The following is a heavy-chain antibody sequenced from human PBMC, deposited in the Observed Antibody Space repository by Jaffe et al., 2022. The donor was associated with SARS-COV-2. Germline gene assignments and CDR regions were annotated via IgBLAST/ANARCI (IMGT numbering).Heavy chain of an antibody. CDR2: INPSGGST. D-gene: IGHD5-18*01. CDR3: ARDRRQLWLHYYYGMDV. J-gene: IGHJ6*02. Sequence: QVQLVQSGAEVKKPGASVKVSCKASGYTFTSYYMHWVRQAPGQGLEWMGIINPSGGSTSYAQKFQGRVTMTRDTSTSTVYMELSSLRSEDTAVYYCARDRRQLWLHYYYGMDVWGQGTTVTVSS. V-gene: IGHV1-46*01. CDR1: GYTFTSYY.